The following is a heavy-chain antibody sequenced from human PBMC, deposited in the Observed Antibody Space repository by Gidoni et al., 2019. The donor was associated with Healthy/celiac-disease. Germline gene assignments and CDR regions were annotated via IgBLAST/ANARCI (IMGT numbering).Heavy chain of an antibody. CDR3: ATELGELELRGSYWFDP. J-gene: IGHJ5*02. CDR2: ISSSSSYI. CDR1: GFPFSSDS. D-gene: IGHD1-7*01. Sequence: EVQQVESGGGLVKPGGSLRLSWAASGFPFSSDSMTWVRQAPGKGLEWVSSISSSSSYISYADSVKGRFTISRDNAKNSLYLQMNSLRAEDTAVYYCATELGELELRGSYWFDPWGQGTLVTVSS. V-gene: IGHV3-21*01.